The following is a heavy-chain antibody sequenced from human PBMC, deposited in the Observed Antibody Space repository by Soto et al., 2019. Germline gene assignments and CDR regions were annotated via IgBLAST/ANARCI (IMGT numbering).Heavy chain of an antibody. D-gene: IGHD6-13*01. CDR2: IYYSGST. J-gene: IGHJ4*02. Sequence: QTLSLTCTVSGGAISSSSYYWGWIRQPPGKGLEWIGSIYYSGSTYYNPSLKSRVTISVDTSKNQFSLRSDDTAVYYCARDWAAAGPFDYWGQGTLVTVSS. V-gene: IGHV4-39*07. CDR1: GGAISSSSYY. CDR3: ARDWAAAGPFDY.